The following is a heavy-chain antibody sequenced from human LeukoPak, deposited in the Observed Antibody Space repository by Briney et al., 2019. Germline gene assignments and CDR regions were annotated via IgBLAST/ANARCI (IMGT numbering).Heavy chain of an antibody. D-gene: IGHD3-3*01. J-gene: IGHJ3*02. Sequence: ASVKVSCKASGYTFTSYDINGVRQATGQGLEWMRWMNPNSGNTGYAQKFQGRVTMTRNTSISTAYMELSSLRSEDTAVYYCATVEWLGHAHAFDIWGQGTMVTVSS. V-gene: IGHV1-8*01. CDR3: ATVEWLGHAHAFDI. CDR2: MNPNSGNT. CDR1: GYTFTSYD.